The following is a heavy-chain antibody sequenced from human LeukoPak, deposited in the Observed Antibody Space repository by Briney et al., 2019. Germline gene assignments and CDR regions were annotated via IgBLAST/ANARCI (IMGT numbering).Heavy chain of an antibody. J-gene: IGHJ3*02. CDR1: GFTFSSYW. Sequence: SGGSLRLSCAASGFTFSSYWMSWVRQAPGKGLEWVSVTYTGGNSYYAGSVQGRFIISRDISKNTLYLQMNNLRAEDSALYYCARGGRGSAAVVAPRSFDIWGQGTMVTVSS. CDR2: TYTGGNS. D-gene: IGHD3-22*01. V-gene: IGHV3-53*01. CDR3: ARGGRGSAAVVAPRSFDI.